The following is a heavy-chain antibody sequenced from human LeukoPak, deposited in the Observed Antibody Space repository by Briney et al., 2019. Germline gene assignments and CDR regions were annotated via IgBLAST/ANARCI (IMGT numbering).Heavy chain of an antibody. CDR2: INAGNGNT. CDR3: ARAPPTGSRPKNWFDP. CDR1: GYTFTSYA. D-gene: IGHD1-1*01. V-gene: IGHV1-3*01. Sequence: GASVKVSCKASGYTFTSYAMHWVRQAPGQRLEWMGWINAGNGNTKYSQKFQGRVTITRDTSASTAYMELSSLRSEDTAVYYCARAPPTGSRPKNWFDPWGQGTLVTVSS. J-gene: IGHJ5*02.